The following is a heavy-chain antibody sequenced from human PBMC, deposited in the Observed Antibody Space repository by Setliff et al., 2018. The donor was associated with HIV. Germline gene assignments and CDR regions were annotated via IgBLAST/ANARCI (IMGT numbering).Heavy chain of an antibody. J-gene: IGHJ4*02. CDR3: ARMSVSAAVYFDS. V-gene: IGHV4-30-4*08. Sequence: SETLSLTCTVSGDSISSDDHYWSWIRQTPGKGLEWIGYIFNTGSTYYKSSLASRLTMSIDTSRNQFSLKLRSVAAADTAVFYCARMSVSAAVYFDSWGQGTLVTVSS. D-gene: IGHD6-25*01. CDR2: IFNTGST. CDR1: GDSISSDDHY.